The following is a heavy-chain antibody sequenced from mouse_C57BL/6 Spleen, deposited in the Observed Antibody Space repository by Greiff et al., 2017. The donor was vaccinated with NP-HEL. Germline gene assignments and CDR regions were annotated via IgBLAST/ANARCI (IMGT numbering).Heavy chain of an antibody. V-gene: IGHV10-1*01. CDR2: IRSKSNNYAT. J-gene: IGHJ3*01. Sequence: EVQGVESGGGLVQPKGSLKLSCAASGFSFNTYAMNWVRQAPGKGLEWVARIRSKSNNYATYYADSVKDRFTISRDDSESMLYLQMNNLKTEDTAMYYCVGEAYGYAPFAYWGQGTLVTVSA. CDR1: GFSFNTYA. D-gene: IGHD2-2*01. CDR3: VGEAYGYAPFAY.